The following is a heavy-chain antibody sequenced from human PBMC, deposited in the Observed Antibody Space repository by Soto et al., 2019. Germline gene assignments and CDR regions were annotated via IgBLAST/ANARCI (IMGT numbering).Heavy chain of an antibody. V-gene: IGHV3-30-3*01. D-gene: IGHD4-4*01. CDR1: GFTFSSYA. CDR3: ARVDYSNYVLDY. J-gene: IGHJ4*02. CDR2: ISYDGSNK. Sequence: QVQLVESGGGVVQPGRSLRLSCAASGFTFSSYAMHWVRQAPGKGLEWVAVISYDGSNKYYADSVKGPFTISRDNSKNTLYLQMNSLRAEDTAVYYCARVDYSNYVLDYWGQGTLVTVSS.